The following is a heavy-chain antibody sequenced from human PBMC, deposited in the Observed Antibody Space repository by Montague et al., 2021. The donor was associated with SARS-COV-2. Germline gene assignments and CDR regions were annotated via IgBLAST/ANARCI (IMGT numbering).Heavy chain of an antibody. D-gene: IGHD4-23*01. V-gene: IGHV3-23*01. CDR1: GFTFSRNA. J-gene: IGHJ5*02. CDR2: ISGSGDET. CDR3: ARDPSGGISNWFDP. Sequence: SLRLSCAVSGFTFSRNAMSWVRQAPGKGLDWVSSISGSGDETHYADSGKGRFTISRDNSRSTVYMQMNSLRVEDTAVYYCARDPSGGISNWFDPWGQGTPVTVSS.